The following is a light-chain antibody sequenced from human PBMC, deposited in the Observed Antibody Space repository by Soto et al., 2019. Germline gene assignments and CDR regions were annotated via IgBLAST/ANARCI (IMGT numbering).Light chain of an antibody. CDR1: QGVSRK. Sequence: DIVMTQSPATLSVAPGERVTFSCRASQGVSRKLAWYQHKPGQAPRLLSSGASTGATGIPARFSGSGSGTEFDLTISRLQSEDCAIYYCQQYHTWPITFGGGNEVEIK. CDR3: QQYHTWPIT. V-gene: IGKV3-15*01. J-gene: IGKJ4*01. CDR2: GAS.